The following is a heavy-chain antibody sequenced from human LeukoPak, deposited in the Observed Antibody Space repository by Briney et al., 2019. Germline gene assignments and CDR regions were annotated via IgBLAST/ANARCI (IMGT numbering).Heavy chain of an antibody. J-gene: IGHJ4*02. CDR2: IYSGGST. Sequence: PGGSLRLSCAASGFTVSSNYMSWVRQAPGKGLEWVSVIYSGGSTYYADSVKGRFTVSGDNSKNTLYLQMNSLRAEDTAVYYCARVRYSYGNRPYYFDYWGQGTLVTVSS. CDR3: ARVRYSYGNRPYYFDY. D-gene: IGHD5-18*01. V-gene: IGHV3-66*01. CDR1: GFTVSSNY.